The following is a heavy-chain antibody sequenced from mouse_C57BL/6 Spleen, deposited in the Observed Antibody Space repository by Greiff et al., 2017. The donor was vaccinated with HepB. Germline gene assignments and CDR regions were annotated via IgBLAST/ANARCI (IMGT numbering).Heavy chain of an antibody. V-gene: IGHV5-9*01. CDR1: GFTFSSYT. CDR3: ARQDSNYAWFAY. CDR2: ISGGGGNT. J-gene: IGHJ3*01. D-gene: IGHD2-5*01. Sequence: EVQLQESGGGLVKPGGSLKLSCAASGFTFSSYTMSWVRQTPEKRLEWVATISGGGGNTYYPDSVKGRFTISRDNAKNTLYLQMSSLRSEDTALYYCARQDSNYAWFAYWGQGTLVTVSA.